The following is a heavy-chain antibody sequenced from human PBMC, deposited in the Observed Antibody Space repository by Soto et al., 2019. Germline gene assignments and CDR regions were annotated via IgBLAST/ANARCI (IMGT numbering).Heavy chain of an antibody. Sequence: PGGSLRLSCAASGFTFSSCAMGWVRQAPGKGLEWVSDIIDSGGSTYYADSVKGRFTISRDNSKNTLYLQMNSLRAEDTAVYYCASGSDARHYDFWSGYWNYYYYGMDVWGQGTTVTVSS. CDR3: ASGSDARHYDFWSGYWNYYYYGMDV. CDR2: IIDSGGST. CDR1: GFTFSSCA. V-gene: IGHV3-23*01. J-gene: IGHJ6*02. D-gene: IGHD3-3*01.